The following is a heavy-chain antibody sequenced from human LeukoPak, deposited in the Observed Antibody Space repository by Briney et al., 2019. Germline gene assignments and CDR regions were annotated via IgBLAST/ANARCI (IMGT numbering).Heavy chain of an antibody. V-gene: IGHV4-59*01. J-gene: IGHJ3*02. CDR3: AGAYDSGPFHI. D-gene: IGHD3-16*01. Sequence: SETLSLTCTVSGGSLRGFYWTWIRQPPGKGLEYIGYIYNLGTNYNPSLKSRVTISVDTSKNHFSLRLSSATAADTAVYYCAGAYDSGPFHIWGQGTMVTVSS. CDR1: GGSLRGFY. CDR2: IYNLGT.